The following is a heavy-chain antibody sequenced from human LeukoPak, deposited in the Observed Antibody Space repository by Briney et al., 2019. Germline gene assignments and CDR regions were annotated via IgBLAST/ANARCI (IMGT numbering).Heavy chain of an antibody. Sequence: GGSLRLSCAASGFTLSSYAMSWVRQAPGKGLEWVSAISGSGGSTYYADSVKGRFTISRDNSKNTLYLQMNSLRAEDTAVYYCAKCVHDSSGYYFFDYWGQGTLVTVSS. V-gene: IGHV3-23*01. J-gene: IGHJ4*02. CDR1: GFTLSSYA. CDR2: ISGSGGST. CDR3: AKCVHDSSGYYFFDY. D-gene: IGHD3-22*01.